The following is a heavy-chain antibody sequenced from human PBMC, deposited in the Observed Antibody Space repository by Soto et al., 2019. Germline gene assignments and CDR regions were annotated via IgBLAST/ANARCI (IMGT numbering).Heavy chain of an antibody. V-gene: IGHV7-4-1*02. CDR2: FNTYTGNP. D-gene: IGHD1-1*01. CDR3: ATNLQRPDF. J-gene: IGHJ4*02. CDR1: GYSFTTYG. Sequence: ASVKVSCKASGYSFTTYGMNWVPQAPGQGLEWMGWFNTYTGNPTYAQGFTGRFVFSMDTSASTACLQMNSLRADDTAVYYCATNLQRPDFWGQGTLVTVSS.